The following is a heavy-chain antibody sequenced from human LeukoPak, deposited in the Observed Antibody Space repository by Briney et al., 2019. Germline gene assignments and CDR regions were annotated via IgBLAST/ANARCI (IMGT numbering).Heavy chain of an antibody. CDR2: IYDSGST. V-gene: IGHV4-39*01. Sequence: SETLSLTCTVSGGSIRSSYYYWGWIRQPPGKGLEWIGSIYDSGSTYYNPSLKSRVTISVDTSKNQFSLKLNSVTAADTAVYYCARGWLWPGMDVWGQGTTVTVSS. CDR3: ARGWLWPGMDV. D-gene: IGHD5-18*01. CDR1: GGSIRSSYYY. J-gene: IGHJ6*02.